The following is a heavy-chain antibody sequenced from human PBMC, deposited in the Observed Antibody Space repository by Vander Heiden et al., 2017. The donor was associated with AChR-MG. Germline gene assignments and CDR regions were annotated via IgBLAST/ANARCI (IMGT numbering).Heavy chain of an antibody. V-gene: IGHV5-10-1*03. CDR1: GYSFTNYW. Sequence: EVQLVQSGAEVKKPGESLRISCKGSGYSFTNYWISWVRQMPGKGLEWMWRIDPSDSYTNYSPSLQGHVTISADKSISTAYLQWSSLKASDTAIYYCARLVSNWFDPWGQGTLVTVSS. J-gene: IGHJ5*02. CDR2: IDPSDSYT. CDR3: ARLVSNWFDP. D-gene: IGHD2-15*01.